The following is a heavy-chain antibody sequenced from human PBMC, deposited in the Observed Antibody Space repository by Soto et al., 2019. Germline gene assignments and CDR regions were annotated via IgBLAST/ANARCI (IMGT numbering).Heavy chain of an antibody. CDR3: AREATPGTATTPHD. V-gene: IGHV3-30-3*01. D-gene: IGHD1-7*01. CDR1: GFTFSTYA. CDR2: ISYDGSKK. Sequence: QVQLVESGGGVVQPGRALRLSCAASGFTFSTYAMHWVRQAPGKGLEWVAVISYDGSKKYYADSVKGRFTISRDNSKSTLFLQMNSLRAEDTAVFYCAREATPGTATTPHDWGQGTLVTVSS. J-gene: IGHJ4*02.